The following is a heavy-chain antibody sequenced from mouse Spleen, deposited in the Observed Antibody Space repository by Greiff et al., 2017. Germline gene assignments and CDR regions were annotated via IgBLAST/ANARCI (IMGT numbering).Heavy chain of an antibody. CDR3: AGYGSLYYFDY. CDR2: IYPGDGDT. D-gene: IGHD1-1*01. CDR1: GYAFSSSW. Sequence: VQLQQSGPELVKPGASVKISCKASGYAFSSSWMNWVKQRPGKGLEWIGRIYPGDGDTNYNGKFKGKATLTADKSSSTAYMQLSSLTSEDSAVYFCAGYGSLYYFDYWGQGTTLTVSS. J-gene: IGHJ2*01. V-gene: IGHV1-82*01.